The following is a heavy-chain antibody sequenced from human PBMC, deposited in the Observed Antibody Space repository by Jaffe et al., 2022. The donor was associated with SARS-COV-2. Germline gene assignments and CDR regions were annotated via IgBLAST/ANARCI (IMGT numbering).Heavy chain of an antibody. V-gene: IGHV4-61*02. D-gene: IGHD1-26*01. CDR2: IYTSGST. J-gene: IGHJ4*02. CDR3: ARDKGGSYYGGGYYFDY. Sequence: QVQLQESGPGLVKPSQTLSLTCTVSGGSISSGSYYWSWIRQPAGKGLEWIGRIYTSGSTNYNPSLKSRVTISVDTSKNQFSLKLSSVTAADTAVYYCARDKGGSYYGGGYYFDYWGQGTLVTVSS. CDR1: GGSISSGSYY.